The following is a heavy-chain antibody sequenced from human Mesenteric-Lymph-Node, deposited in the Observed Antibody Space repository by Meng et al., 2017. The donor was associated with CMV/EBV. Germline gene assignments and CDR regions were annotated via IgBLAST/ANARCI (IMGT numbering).Heavy chain of an antibody. D-gene: IGHD6-13*01. CDR1: GFTLSSSY. CDR3: ARATAAPGTGGN. CDR2: IYSGGST. V-gene: IGHV3-53*01. Sequence: GGSLRLSCAGSGFTLSSSYMSWVRQAPGKGLEWVSVIYSGGSTKYADSVQGRFTISRDNSNNTLYLQMNTLRAEDTAMYYCARATAAPGTGGNWGRGTLVTVSS. J-gene: IGHJ4*02.